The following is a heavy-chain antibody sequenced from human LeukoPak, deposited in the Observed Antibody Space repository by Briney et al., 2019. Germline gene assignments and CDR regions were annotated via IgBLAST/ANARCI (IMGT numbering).Heavy chain of an antibody. CDR3: ARVSYYYGSGSYRPTAVYYFDY. J-gene: IGHJ4*02. CDR2: ISWNSGSI. V-gene: IGHV3-9*01. CDR1: GFTFDDYA. D-gene: IGHD3-10*01. Sequence: GGSLRLSCAASGFTFDDYAMHWVRQAPGEGLEWVSGISWNSGSIGYADSVKGRFTISRDNAKNSLHLQMNSLRAEDTAVYYCARVSYYYGSGSYRPTAVYYFDYWGQGTLVTVSS.